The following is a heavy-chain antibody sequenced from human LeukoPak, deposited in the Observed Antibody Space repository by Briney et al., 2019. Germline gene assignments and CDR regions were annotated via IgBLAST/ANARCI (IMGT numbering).Heavy chain of an antibody. CDR3: ARHYGP. J-gene: IGHJ5*02. Sequence: SEALSLTCTVSGDSISSYYWNWIRQPPGKGLEWIGSIYDSGSTYYNPSLKSRVTISVDTSKNQFSLKLNSVTAADTAVYYCARHYGPWGQGTLVTVSS. CDR2: IYDSGST. D-gene: IGHD3-16*01. V-gene: IGHV4-59*05. CDR1: GDSISSYY.